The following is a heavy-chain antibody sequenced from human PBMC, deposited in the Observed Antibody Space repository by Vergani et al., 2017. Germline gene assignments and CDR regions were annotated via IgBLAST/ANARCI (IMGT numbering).Heavy chain of an antibody. CDR2: ISWNSGSI. CDR3: AKVLGYCSGGSCLPYGMDV. D-gene: IGHD2-15*01. Sequence: EVQLVESGGGLVQPGRSLRLSCAASGFTFDDYAMHWVRQAPGKGLEWVSGISWNSGSIGYADSVKGRFTISRDNAKNSLYLQMNSLRAEDTALYYCAKVLGYCSGGSCLPYGMDVWGQGP. J-gene: IGHJ6*02. V-gene: IGHV3-9*01. CDR1: GFTFDDYA.